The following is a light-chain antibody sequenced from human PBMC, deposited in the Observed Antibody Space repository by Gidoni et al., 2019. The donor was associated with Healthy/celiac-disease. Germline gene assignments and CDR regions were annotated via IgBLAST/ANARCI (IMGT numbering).Light chain of an antibody. CDR1: ALQKQY. CDR2: KDS. V-gene: IGLV3-25*03. Sequence: SYELTQPPSVTVYPGQTARITCSGDALQKQYAYWYQQKPGQAPVLVIYKDSERPSGSPERFSGSSSGTTVTLTISGVQAEDEADYYCQSADSSGTFKVFGGGTKLTVL. CDR3: QSADSSGTFKV. J-gene: IGLJ2*01.